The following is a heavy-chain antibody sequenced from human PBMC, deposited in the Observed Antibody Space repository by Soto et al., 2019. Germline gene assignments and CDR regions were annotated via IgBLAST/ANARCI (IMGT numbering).Heavy chain of an antibody. CDR3: AKSPNFYCSSPNCYKYYFDY. CDR1: GFTFNTYG. D-gene: IGHD2-2*02. V-gene: IGHV3-30*18. J-gene: IGHJ4*02. CDR2: ISYDGSDK. Sequence: HLVESGGGVVQPGTSLRLSCAASGFTFNTYGMHWVRQAPGKGLKWVAVISYDGSDKFYADSVKGRFTISRDNSKNTLYLQMTSPRPEDTAIYYCAKSPNFYCSSPNCYKYYFDYWGQGTLVTVSS.